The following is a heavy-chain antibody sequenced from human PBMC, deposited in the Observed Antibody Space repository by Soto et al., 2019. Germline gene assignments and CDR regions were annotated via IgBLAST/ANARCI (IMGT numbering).Heavy chain of an antibody. J-gene: IGHJ4*02. V-gene: IGHV3-74*01. CDR1: SSSFSSYF. CDR3: ATAGDYRFDN. CDR2: INPDGSTI. D-gene: IGHD4-17*01. Sequence: AETLTLSCAASSSSFSSYFMHWVRQAPGEGLEWVSRINPDGSTINYAYSVKGRITISSDNDKNTLYLQMDILRVEDPAVYFCATAGDYRFDNWGLGTLVTVSS.